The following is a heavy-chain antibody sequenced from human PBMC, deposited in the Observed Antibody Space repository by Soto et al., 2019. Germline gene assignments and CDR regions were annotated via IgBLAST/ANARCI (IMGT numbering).Heavy chain of an antibody. CDR1: GFTFSSYA. D-gene: IGHD3-22*01. J-gene: IGHJ4*02. CDR2: ISGSGGST. CDR3: AKDLHYYDSSGRVDY. Sequence: VQLVESGGGVLQPGRSLRLSCAASGFTFSSYAMSWVRQAPGKGLEWVSAISGSGGSTYYADSVKGRFTISRDNSKNTLYLQMNSLRAEDTAVYYCAKDLHYYDSSGRVDYWGQGTLVTVSS. V-gene: IGHV3-23*04.